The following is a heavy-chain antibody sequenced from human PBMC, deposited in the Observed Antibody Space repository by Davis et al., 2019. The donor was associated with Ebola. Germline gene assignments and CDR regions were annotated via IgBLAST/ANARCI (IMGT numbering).Heavy chain of an antibody. V-gene: IGHV3-7*01. Sequence: GESLKISCAASGFTFSRDSMTWARQAPGKGLEWVANIKQDGSEKYYVDSVKGRFTISRDNAKNSLYLQMNSLRAEDTAVYYCARDGVPAALDYWGQGTLVTVSS. CDR2: IKQDGSEK. D-gene: IGHD2-2*01. J-gene: IGHJ4*02. CDR1: GFTFSRDS. CDR3: ARDGVPAALDY.